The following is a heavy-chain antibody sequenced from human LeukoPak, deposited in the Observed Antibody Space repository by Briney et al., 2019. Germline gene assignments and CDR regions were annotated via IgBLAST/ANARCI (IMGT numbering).Heavy chain of an antibody. J-gene: IGHJ3*02. CDR1: GFTFSNAW. CDR3: TTERAGDAFDI. V-gene: IGHV3-15*01. Sequence: GGSLRLSCAASGFTFSNAWMSWVRQAPGKGLEWVGRIKSKTDGGTTDYAAPVKGRSTISRDDSKNTLYLQMNSLKTEDTAVYYCTTERAGDAFDIWGQGTMVTVSS. CDR2: IKSKTDGGTT.